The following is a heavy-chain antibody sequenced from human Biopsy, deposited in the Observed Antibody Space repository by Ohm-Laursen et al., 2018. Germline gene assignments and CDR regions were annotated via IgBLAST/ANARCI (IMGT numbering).Heavy chain of an antibody. Sequence: SDTLSLTCTVSGDSVTSDNYFWAWIRQPPGKGLEWIGSKHCRGGSYSNPSLRSRIAMSVDTAKNQISLTLASVTAADTAVYFLGRHVVLTKPRRAFDIWGQGTVVTVSS. CDR3: GRHVVLTKPRRAFDI. D-gene: IGHD2-21*02. V-gene: IGHV4-39*01. CDR1: GDSVTSDNYF. CDR2: KHCRGGS. J-gene: IGHJ3*02.